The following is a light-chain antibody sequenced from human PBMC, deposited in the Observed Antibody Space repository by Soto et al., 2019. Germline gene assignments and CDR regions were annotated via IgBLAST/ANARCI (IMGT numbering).Light chain of an antibody. CDR2: QDS. CDR1: KLGEKY. Sequence: SYELTQPPSVSVSPGQTASITCSGDKLGEKYACWYQQKPGQSPVLVIYQDSKRPSGIPERFSGSNSGNTATLTISGTQAMDEADYYCQAWDSSSYVFGTGTMLTVL. V-gene: IGLV3-1*01. J-gene: IGLJ1*01. CDR3: QAWDSSSYV.